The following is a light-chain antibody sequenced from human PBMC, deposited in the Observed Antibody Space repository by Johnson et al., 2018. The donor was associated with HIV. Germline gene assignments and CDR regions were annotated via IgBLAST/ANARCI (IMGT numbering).Light chain of an antibody. J-gene: IGLJ1*01. CDR2: ENN. V-gene: IGLV1-51*02. CDR3: GTWDSSRSAHV. CDR1: RSSTGRNY. Sequence: QSVLTQPPSVSAAPGQKVTIYCSGSRSSTGRNYASWYQQLPGTAPKLLIYENNKRPSGIPDRFSGSKSGTSATLGITGHQTGDEADYYCGTWDSSRSAHVFGTGTKVTVL.